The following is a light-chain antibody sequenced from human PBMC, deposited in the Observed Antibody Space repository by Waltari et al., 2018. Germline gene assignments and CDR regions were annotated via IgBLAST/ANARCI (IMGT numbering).Light chain of an antibody. CDR1: GLEGQD. V-gene: IGLV3-25*03. CDR3: QSADFSRSHTSYV. CDR2: RDS. J-gene: IGLJ1*01. Sequence: YELAQPPSVSVSPGQTARIPCSGNGLEGQDVDWYTQKAGKAPVLVMYRDSERPSGIPERFSGSSSGTTVTLIISGVQAEDEADYYCQSADFSRSHTSYVFGTGTKVTVL.